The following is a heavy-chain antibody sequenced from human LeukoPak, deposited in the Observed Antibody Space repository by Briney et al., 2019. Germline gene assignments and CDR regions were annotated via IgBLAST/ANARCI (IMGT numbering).Heavy chain of an antibody. D-gene: IGHD3-10*01. J-gene: IGHJ6*03. CDR1: GFTVSSSY. CDR3: ARGEYYYYYYMDV. V-gene: IGHV3-66*02. CDR2: IYSSAIT. Sequence: PGGSLRLSCAASGFTVSSSYMSWVRQAPGKGLEWVSVIYSSAITYYADSVKGRFTISRDNSKNTLYLQMNSLRAEDTAVYYCARGEYYYYYYMDVWGEGTTVTVSS.